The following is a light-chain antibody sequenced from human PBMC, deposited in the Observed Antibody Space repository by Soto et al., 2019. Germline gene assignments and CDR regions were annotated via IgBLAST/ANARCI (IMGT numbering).Light chain of an antibody. V-gene: IGLV2-11*01. Sequence: QSVLTQPRSVSGSPRQSVTISCIGTSSDVGGYNRVSWYQQHPGKAPKVMIYDVSSRPSGVPHRFSGSKSGNTASLTISGLQAEDEADYYCCSYAGSDTFAVFGTGTKVTVL. J-gene: IGLJ1*01. CDR2: DVS. CDR1: SSDVGGYNR. CDR3: CSYAGSDTFAV.